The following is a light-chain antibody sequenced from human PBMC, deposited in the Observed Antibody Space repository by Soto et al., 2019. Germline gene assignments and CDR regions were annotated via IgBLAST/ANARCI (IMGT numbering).Light chain of an antibody. V-gene: IGLV1-51*01. J-gene: IGLJ1*01. CDR1: RSNIENNY. CDR3: GTWDSSLSASV. Sequence: QSVLTQPPSVSAAPGQKVTISCSGSRSNIENNYVSWYQQLPGTVPKLLIYDNNKRPSGIPDRFSGSKSGTSATLGITGLQTGDEADYYCGTWDSSLSASVFGTGTRSPS. CDR2: DNN.